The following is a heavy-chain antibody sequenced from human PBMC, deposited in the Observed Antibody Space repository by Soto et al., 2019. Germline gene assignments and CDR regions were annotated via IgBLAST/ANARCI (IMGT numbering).Heavy chain of an antibody. CDR1: GFTFSSYG. D-gene: IGHD6-19*01. Sequence: QVQLVESGGGVVQPGRSLRLSCAASGFTFSSYGMHWVRQAPGKGLEWVAVIWYDGSNKYYADSVKGRFTISRDNSKNTLYLQMNSLRAEDTAVYYCARGNGIAVAGNGMDVWGQGTTVTVSS. V-gene: IGHV3-33*01. J-gene: IGHJ6*02. CDR2: IWYDGSNK. CDR3: ARGNGIAVAGNGMDV.